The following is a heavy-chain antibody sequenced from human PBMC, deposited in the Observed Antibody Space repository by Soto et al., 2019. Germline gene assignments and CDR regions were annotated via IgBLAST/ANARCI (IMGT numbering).Heavy chain of an antibody. J-gene: IGHJ4*02. V-gene: IGHV4-39*01. Sequence: PSETLSVTCTVSGGSISSSSYYWGWIRQPPGKGLEWIGSIYYSGSTYYNPSLKSRVTISVDTSKNQFSLKLSSVTAADTAVYYCARRGSGSYSDYWGQGTLVT. CDR1: GGSISSSSYY. CDR3: ARRGSGSYSDY. CDR2: IYYSGST. D-gene: IGHD3-10*01.